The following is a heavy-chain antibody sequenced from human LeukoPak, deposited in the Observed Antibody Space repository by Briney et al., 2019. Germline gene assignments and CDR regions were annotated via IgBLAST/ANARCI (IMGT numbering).Heavy chain of an antibody. CDR1: GFTFSGSS. Sequence: PGGSLRLSCAASGFTFSGSSMYWVRQAFGKGLEWVGRIRSKANSYATTYGASVKGRFTISRDDSKNTAYLQMNSLKTEDTAVYYCARAEDSNYVYSHYFDYWGQGTLVTVSP. J-gene: IGHJ4*02. CDR2: IRSKANSYAT. V-gene: IGHV3-73*01. CDR3: ARAEDSNYVYSHYFDY. D-gene: IGHD4-11*01.